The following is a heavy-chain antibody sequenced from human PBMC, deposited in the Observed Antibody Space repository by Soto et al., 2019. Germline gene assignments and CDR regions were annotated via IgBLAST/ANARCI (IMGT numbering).Heavy chain of an antibody. CDR1: GYTFTSYY. V-gene: IGHV1-46*01. CDR3: ARDGDGSFRIPFLAWLGWFHP. J-gene: IGHJ5*02. Sequence: QVQLVQSGAEVKKPGASVKVSCKASGYTFTSYYIHWVRQAPGQGLERMGIINPNGGSTSYAQKFPGRLSMTRDRSTSTVNLELSSLRSEDTAVYYCARDGDGSFRIPFLAWLGWFHPWGQGTRVTVSS. CDR2: INPNGGST. D-gene: IGHD3-3*01.